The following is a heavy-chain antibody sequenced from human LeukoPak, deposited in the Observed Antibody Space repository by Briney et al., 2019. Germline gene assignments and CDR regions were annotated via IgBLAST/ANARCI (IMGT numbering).Heavy chain of an antibody. D-gene: IGHD3-10*01. J-gene: IGHJ4*02. CDR3: ARDLSWFGEFDY. CDR1: RFTFSRYG. V-gene: IGHV3-33*01. Sequence: RSLRLSCAASRFTFSRYGMHSVRQAPGKGLEWVAVIWYDGSNKYYADSVKGRFTIYRDNSKNTLYLQMNSLRAEDTGVYFCARDLSWFGEFDYWGQGTLVTVSS. CDR2: IWYDGSNK.